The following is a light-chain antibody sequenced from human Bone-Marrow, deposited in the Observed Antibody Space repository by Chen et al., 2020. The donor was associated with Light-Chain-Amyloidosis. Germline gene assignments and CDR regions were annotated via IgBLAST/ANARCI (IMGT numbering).Light chain of an antibody. CDR3: QVWDRSSDRPV. CDR1: NIGSTS. V-gene: IGLV3-21*02. CDR2: DDS. Sequence: SYVLTQPSSVSVAPGQTATIACGGNNIGSTSVNWYKQTPGQAPLLVVYDDSDRLSGIPERLSGSNSGNTATLTISRVEAGDEADYYCQVWDRSSDRPVFGGGTKLTVL. J-gene: IGLJ3*02.